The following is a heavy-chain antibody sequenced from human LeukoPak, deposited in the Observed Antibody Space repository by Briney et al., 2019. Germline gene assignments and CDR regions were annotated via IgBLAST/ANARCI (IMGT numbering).Heavy chain of an antibody. J-gene: IGHJ5*02. CDR2: ISYDGSNK. D-gene: IGHD6-13*01. CDR1: GFTFSSYA. CDR3: ARDSRGIAAAGMELDP. V-gene: IGHV3-30-3*01. Sequence: GGSLRLSCAASGFTFSSYAMHWVRQAPGKGLEWVAVISYDGSNKYYADPVKGRFTISRDNSKNTLYLQMNSLRAEDTAVYYCARDSRGIAAAGMELDPWGQGTLVTVSS.